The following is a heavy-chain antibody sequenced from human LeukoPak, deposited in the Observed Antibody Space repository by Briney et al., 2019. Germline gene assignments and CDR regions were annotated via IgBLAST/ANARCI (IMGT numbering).Heavy chain of an antibody. Sequence: SETLSLTCTVSGGSISSSSYYWGWIRQPPGKGLEWIGSIYYSGSTYYNPSLKSRVTISVDTSKNQFSLKLSSVTAAGTAVYYCATCMTTVTYYYMDVWGKGTTVTVSS. CDR1: GGSISSSSYY. CDR3: ATCMTTVTYYYMDV. CDR2: IYYSGST. V-gene: IGHV4-39*07. D-gene: IGHD4-17*01. J-gene: IGHJ6*03.